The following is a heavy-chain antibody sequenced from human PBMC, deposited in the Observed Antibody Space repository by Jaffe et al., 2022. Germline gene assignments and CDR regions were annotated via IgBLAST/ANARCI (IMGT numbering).Heavy chain of an antibody. J-gene: IGHJ4*02. D-gene: IGHD3-3*01. V-gene: IGHV1-8*01. Sequence: QVQLVQSGAEVKKPGASVKVSCKASGYTFTSYDINWVRQATGQGLEWMGWMNPNSGNTGYAQKFQGRVTMTRNTSISTAYMELSSLRSEDTAVYYCARGLEKSYYDFWSGYHNRHFDYWGQGTLVTVSS. CDR1: GYTFTSYD. CDR2: MNPNSGNT. CDR3: ARGLEKSYYDFWSGYHNRHFDY.